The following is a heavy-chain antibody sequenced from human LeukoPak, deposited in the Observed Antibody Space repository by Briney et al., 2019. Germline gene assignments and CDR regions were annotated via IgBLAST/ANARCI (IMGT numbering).Heavy chain of an antibody. CDR3: ARAGRAAANWFDP. D-gene: IGHD2-2*01. CDR2: INPDSGGT. J-gene: IGHJ5*02. V-gene: IGHV1-2*02. CDR1: GYTFTGSY. Sequence: ASVKVSCKASGYTFTGSYIHWVRQAPGQRLEWMGWINPDSGGTNYAQKLQGRVTMTRDTSISTAYMELSRLRSDDTAVYYCARAGRAAANWFDPWGQGTLVTVSS.